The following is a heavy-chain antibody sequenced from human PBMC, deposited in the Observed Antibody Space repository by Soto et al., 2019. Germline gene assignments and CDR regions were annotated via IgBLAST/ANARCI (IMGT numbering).Heavy chain of an antibody. V-gene: IGHV1-18*01. D-gene: IGHD2-15*01. CDR2: ISAYNGNT. CDR3: ARDLEWGRYCSGGSCYSPFDY. J-gene: IGHJ4*02. CDR1: GYTFTSYG. Sequence: QVQLVQSGAEVKKPGASVKVSCKASGYTFTSYGISWERQAPGQGLEWMGWISAYNGNTNYAQKLQGRVTLTTDTSTSTAYMELRSLRSDDTAVYYCARDLEWGRYCSGGSCYSPFDYWGQGTLVTVSS.